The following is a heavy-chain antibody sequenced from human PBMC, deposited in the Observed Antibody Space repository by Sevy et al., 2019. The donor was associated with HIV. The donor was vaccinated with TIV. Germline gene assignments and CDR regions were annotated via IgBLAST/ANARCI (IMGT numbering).Heavy chain of an antibody. D-gene: IGHD6-19*01. CDR3: AKSPRIAVAGTGYFDY. CDR2: ISGSGGST. CDR1: GFSLSSYA. J-gene: IGHJ4*02. V-gene: IGHV3-23*01. Sequence: GGSLRLSCAASGFSLSSYAMSWVRQAPGKGLEWVSAISGSGGSTYYADSVKGRFTISRDNSKNTLYLQMNSLRAEDTAVYYCAKSPRIAVAGTGYFDYWGQGPLVTVSS.